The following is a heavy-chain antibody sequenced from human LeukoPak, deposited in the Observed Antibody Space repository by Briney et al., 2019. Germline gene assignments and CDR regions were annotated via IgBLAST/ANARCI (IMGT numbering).Heavy chain of an antibody. CDR3: ARGQKWNHDS. CDR2: IKGDGSEK. Sequence: GECLRLSCVASGFTFSSYWMSWVRQAPGKGLEWVANIKGDGSEKYHVDSVKGRFTISRDNAKNSLYLQMNSLRVEDTAVYFCARGQKWNHDSWGQGTLVTVST. V-gene: IGHV3-7*04. D-gene: IGHD1-14*01. J-gene: IGHJ4*02. CDR1: GFTFSSYW.